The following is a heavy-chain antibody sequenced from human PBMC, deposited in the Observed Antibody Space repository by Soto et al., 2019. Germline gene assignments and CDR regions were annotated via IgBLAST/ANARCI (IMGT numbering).Heavy chain of an antibody. CDR1: GFTFRNFA. D-gene: IGHD2-21*01. CDR2: FSGNGEST. Sequence: EVQLLESGGGVVQPGGSLRLSCAASGFTFRNFAMSWVRQAPGKGLEWVSAFSGNGESTYSADSVKGRFTISRDTSKNRLYLQMNSLRAEDTSLYYCTKDPGLDYYYYMDVGGKGTMGTVSS. V-gene: IGHV3-23*01. J-gene: IGHJ6*03. CDR3: TKDPGLDYYYYMDV.